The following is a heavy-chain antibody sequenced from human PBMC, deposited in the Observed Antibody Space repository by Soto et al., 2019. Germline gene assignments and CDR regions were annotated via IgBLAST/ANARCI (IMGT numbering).Heavy chain of an antibody. CDR3: AKLLGGYSSGLDY. Sequence: EVQLLESGGGLVQPGGSLRLSCAASGFTFSSYAMSWVRQAPGKGLEWVSAISGSGGSTYYADSMKGRFTISRDNSKNTLYLQMNSLRAEDTAVYYCAKLLGGYSSGLDYWGQGTLVTVSS. CDR1: GFTFSSYA. D-gene: IGHD6-19*01. CDR2: ISGSGGST. J-gene: IGHJ4*02. V-gene: IGHV3-23*01.